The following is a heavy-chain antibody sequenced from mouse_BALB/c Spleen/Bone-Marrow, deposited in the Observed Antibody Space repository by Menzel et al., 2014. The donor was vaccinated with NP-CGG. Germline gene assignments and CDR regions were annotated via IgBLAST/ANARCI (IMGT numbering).Heavy chain of an antibody. CDR3: VRQGHYYGYSYALDY. D-gene: IGHD1-2*01. V-gene: IGHV1-18*01. CDR1: GYSFTGYP. Sequence: VQLKESGPELVKPGTSMKISCKASGYSFTGYPMNWVKQGHGKNLEWIGLINPYSGGTTYNQKFKVKATLTVDKSSSTAYMELLSLTSEDSAVYYCVRQGHYYGYSYALDYWGQGTSVTVSS. CDR2: INPYSGGT. J-gene: IGHJ4*01.